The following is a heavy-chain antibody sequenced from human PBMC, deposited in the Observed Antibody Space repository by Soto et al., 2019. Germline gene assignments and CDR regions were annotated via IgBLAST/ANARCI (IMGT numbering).Heavy chain of an antibody. CDR2: IIPIFGTA. J-gene: IGHJ6*02. V-gene: IGHV1-69*13. Sequence: ASVKVSCKASGGTFSSYAISWVRQAPGQGLEWMGGIIPIFGTANYAQKFRGRVTITADESTSTAYMELSSLRSEDTAVYYCASFLPGYYYYGMDVWGQGTTVTVSS. CDR1: GGTFSSYA. CDR3: ASFLPGYYYYGMDV.